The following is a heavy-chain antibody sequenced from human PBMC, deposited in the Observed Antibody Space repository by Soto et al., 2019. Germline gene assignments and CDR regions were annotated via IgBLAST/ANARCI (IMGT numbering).Heavy chain of an antibody. J-gene: IGHJ5*02. CDR1: GFTCSSFA. V-gene: IGHV3-30-3*01. CDR2: ISHDGRIE. D-gene: IGHD3-3*01. Sequence: QVHLVESGGGVVQPGRSLRLSCAASGFTCSSFALHWVRQAPGEGLEWVALISHDGRIENYADSVKGRFIISTDTSTNTVYMQLDSLRLEYTGVYYCARDGLPDDFRSGGYWFDPWGQVTQVTVSS. CDR3: ARDGLPDDFRSGGYWFDP.